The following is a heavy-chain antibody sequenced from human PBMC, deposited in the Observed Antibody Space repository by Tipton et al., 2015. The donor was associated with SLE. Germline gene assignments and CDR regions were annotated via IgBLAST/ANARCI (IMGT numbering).Heavy chain of an antibody. D-gene: IGHD1-26*01. CDR3: AKGGLNRFAP. Sequence: TLSLTCTVSGGSVSSQYWSWIRQPPGKGLEWIGYIYHSGSTNYNPSLTSRVTISVDTSKNQFYLNLRSVTAADTAVYYCAKGGLNRFAPWGQGTLVTVSS. V-gene: IGHV4-59*02. J-gene: IGHJ5*02. CDR2: IYHSGST. CDR1: GGSVSSQY.